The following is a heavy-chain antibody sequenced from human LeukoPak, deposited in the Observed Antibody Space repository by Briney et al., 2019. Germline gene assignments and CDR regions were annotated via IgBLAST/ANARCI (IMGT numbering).Heavy chain of an antibody. V-gene: IGHV1-2*02. CDR3: ARDNSVPPILSY. Sequence: ASMKVSFKASGYTFTGNYMHWVRQPPGQGLEWMGWINPNSGGTNNAQKFQGRVTMTRDTSISTAYMELSRLRSDDTAVYYCARDNSVPPILSYWGKGTLVTVSS. CDR2: INPNSGGT. J-gene: IGHJ4*02. D-gene: IGHD3-10*01. CDR1: GYTFTGNY.